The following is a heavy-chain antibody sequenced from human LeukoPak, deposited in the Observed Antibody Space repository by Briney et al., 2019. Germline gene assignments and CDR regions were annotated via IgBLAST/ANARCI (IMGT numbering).Heavy chain of an antibody. CDR1: GGTFSSYA. V-gene: IGHV1-69*05. J-gene: IGHJ6*03. Sequence: SVKASCKASGGTFSSYAISWVRQAPGQGLEWMGGIIPIFGTANYAQKFQGRVTITTDESTSTAYMELSSLRSEDTAVYYCARGGSYRTHYYYYYMDVWGKGTTVTVSS. CDR2: IIPIFGTA. D-gene: IGHD2-2*01. CDR3: ARGGSYRTHYYYYYMDV.